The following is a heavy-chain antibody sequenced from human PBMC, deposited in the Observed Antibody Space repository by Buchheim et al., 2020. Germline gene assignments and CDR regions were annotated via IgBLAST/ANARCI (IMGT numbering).Heavy chain of an antibody. V-gene: IGHV4-34*01. D-gene: IGHD3-3*01. CDR3: ARGFSDFWSGYTIPFDY. J-gene: IGHJ4*02. CDR2: INHSGRT. CDR1: GGSFSGYY. Sequence: QVQLQQWGAGLLKPSETLSLTCAVYGGSFSGYYWSWIRQPPGKGLEWIGEINHSGRTNYNPSLKSRGTISVDTSKNQFSLKLSSVTAADTAVYYCARGFSDFWSGYTIPFDYWGQGTL.